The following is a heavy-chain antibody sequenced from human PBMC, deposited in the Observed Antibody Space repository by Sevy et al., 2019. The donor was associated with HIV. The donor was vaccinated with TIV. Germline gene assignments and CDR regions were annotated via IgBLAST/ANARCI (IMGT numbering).Heavy chain of an antibody. Sequence: GGSLRLSCAASGFILSDYYMSWVRQAPGKGLEWVSYISGSGDDTIYYADSVKGRFTSSRDNTKNSLYLQMNSLRAEETAVYYCARDHVKDGDLGDYYYYAMDVWGQGTTVTVSS. CDR1: GFILSDYY. D-gene: IGHD4-17*01. CDR3: ARDHVKDGDLGDYYYYAMDV. CDR2: ISGSGDDTI. J-gene: IGHJ6*02. V-gene: IGHV3-11*01.